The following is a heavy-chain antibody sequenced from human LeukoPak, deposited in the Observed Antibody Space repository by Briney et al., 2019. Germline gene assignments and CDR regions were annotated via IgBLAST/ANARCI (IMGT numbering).Heavy chain of an antibody. CDR3: ARVRDSGYDYEIHDAFDI. V-gene: IGHV4-61*01. J-gene: IGHJ3*02. D-gene: IGHD5-12*01. CDR1: GGSISSYSYY. CDR2: IYYSGST. Sequence: SETLSLTCTVPGGSISSYSYYWSWIRQPPGKGLEWIGYIYYSGSTNYNPSLKSRVTISVDTSKNQFSLKLSSVTAADTAVYYCARVRDSGYDYEIHDAFDIWGQGTMVTVSS.